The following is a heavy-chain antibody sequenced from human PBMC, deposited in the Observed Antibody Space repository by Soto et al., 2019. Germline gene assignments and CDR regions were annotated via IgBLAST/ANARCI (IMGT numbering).Heavy chain of an antibody. D-gene: IGHD3-22*01. CDR3: ARGALSYYDSSGYYSGAAFDI. Sequence: QVPLVQSGAEVKKPGASVKVSCKASGYTFTSYGISWVRQAPGQGLEWMGRISAYNGNTNYAQKLQGRVTMTTDTSTSTAYMELRSLRSDDTAVYYCARGALSYYDSSGYYSGAAFDIWGQGTMVTVSS. V-gene: IGHV1-18*01. J-gene: IGHJ3*02. CDR1: GYTFTSYG. CDR2: ISAYNGNT.